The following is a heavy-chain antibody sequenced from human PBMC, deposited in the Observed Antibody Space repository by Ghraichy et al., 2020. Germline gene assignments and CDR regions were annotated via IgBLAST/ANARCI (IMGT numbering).Heavy chain of an antibody. CDR3: ARITMVRGMDYYYYYGMDV. CDR1: GYTFTSYD. CDR2: MNPNSGNT. J-gene: IGHJ6*02. Sequence: ASVKVSCKASGYTFTSYDINWVRQATGQGLEWMGWMNPNSGNTGYAQKFQGRVTMTRNTSISTAYMELSSLRSEDTAVYYCARITMVRGMDYYYYYGMDVSAPGTTVTVSS. V-gene: IGHV1-8*01. D-gene: IGHD3-10*01.